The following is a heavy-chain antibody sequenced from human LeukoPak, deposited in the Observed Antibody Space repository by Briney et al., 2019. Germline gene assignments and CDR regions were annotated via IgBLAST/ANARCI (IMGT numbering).Heavy chain of an antibody. D-gene: IGHD3-16*01. Sequence: SETLSLICTVSDDSISSYYWSWLRQPAGKGLEWIGRIYASGSTNYNPSLKGRVTMSMDTSKNQFSLRLTSVTAADTAVYYCARAPITFEGGNWFDPWGQGTLVTVSS. CDR3: ARAPITFEGGNWFDP. CDR2: IYASGST. V-gene: IGHV4-4*07. CDR1: DDSISSYY. J-gene: IGHJ5*02.